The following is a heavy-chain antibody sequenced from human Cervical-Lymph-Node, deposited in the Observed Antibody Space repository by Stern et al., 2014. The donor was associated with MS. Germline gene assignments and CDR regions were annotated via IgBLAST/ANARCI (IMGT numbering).Heavy chain of an antibody. CDR2: IYPDDSDT. D-gene: IGHD3-10*01. V-gene: IGHV5-51*01. CDR1: GYSFSNYW. CDR3: ARLRSGMDV. J-gene: IGHJ6*02. Sequence: ELKLVQSGAEVKKPGESLKISCKGSGYSFSNYWIGWVRPMPGKGLECIVPIYPDDSDTRYSPTFQCQVTISADKSISTAYLQWSSLKASDTAMYYCARLRSGMDVWGQGTTVTVSS.